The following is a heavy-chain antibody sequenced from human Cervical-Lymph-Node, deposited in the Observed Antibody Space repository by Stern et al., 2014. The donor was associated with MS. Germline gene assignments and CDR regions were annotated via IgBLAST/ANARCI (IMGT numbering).Heavy chain of an antibody. V-gene: IGHV3-30-3*01. J-gene: IGHJ6*02. CDR3: ARANYDFWSGYPDFHYYGMDV. Sequence: VQLVESGGGVVQPGRSLRLSCAASGFTFSSYAMHWVRQAPGKGLEWVAVISYGGSNKYCADSVKGRFTISRDNSKNTLYLQMNSLRAEDTAVYYCARANYDFWSGYPDFHYYGMDVWGQGTTVTVSS. D-gene: IGHD3-3*01. CDR2: ISYGGSNK. CDR1: GFTFSSYA.